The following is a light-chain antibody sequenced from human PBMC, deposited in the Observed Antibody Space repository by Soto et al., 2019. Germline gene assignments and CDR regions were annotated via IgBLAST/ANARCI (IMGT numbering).Light chain of an antibody. CDR3: VQYPTWPWT. CDR1: HSVNSH. CDR2: DAS. J-gene: IGKJ1*01. V-gene: IGKV3-11*01. Sequence: EIVLTQSPGTLTLSPGERATLSRRASHSVNSHLAWYPQKPGQAPRLLIYDASNRATSIPDTFSGSGSGTDFTLTIRSLEPGDCAVYHCVQYPTWPWTCGQGSKVEIK.